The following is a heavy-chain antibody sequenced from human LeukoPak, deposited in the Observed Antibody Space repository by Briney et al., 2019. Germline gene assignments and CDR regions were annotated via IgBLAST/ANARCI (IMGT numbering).Heavy chain of an antibody. CDR3: ASQRPGYDFWSGSIDY. Sequence: SETLSLTCTVFGGSISSYYWSWIRQPAGKGLEWIGRIYTSGSTNYNPSLKSRVTMSVDTSKNQFSLKLSSVTAADTAVYYCASQRPGYDFWSGSIDYWGQGTLVTVSS. CDR2: IYTSGST. V-gene: IGHV4-4*07. J-gene: IGHJ4*02. D-gene: IGHD3-3*01. CDR1: GGSISSYY.